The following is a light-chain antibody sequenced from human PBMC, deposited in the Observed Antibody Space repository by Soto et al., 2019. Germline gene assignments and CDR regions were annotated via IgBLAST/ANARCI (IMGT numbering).Light chain of an antibody. CDR3: QQYNTWPPLT. J-gene: IGKJ4*01. CDR2: RAS. Sequence: EIVMTQSPATLSVSPGETATLSCRASQTVNNDLAWYQQKPGQAPRLLVYRASIRATGVPARFSGSGSGADFTLTISSLQSEDFAVYFCQQYNTWPPLTFGGGTGVEIK. V-gene: IGKV3-15*01. CDR1: QTVNND.